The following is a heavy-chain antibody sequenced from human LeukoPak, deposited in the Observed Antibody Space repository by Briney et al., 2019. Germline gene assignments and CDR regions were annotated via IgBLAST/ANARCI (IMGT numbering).Heavy chain of an antibody. J-gene: IGHJ4*02. V-gene: IGHV1-18*01. CDR1: GYTFTSYG. Sequence: ASLKVSCKASGYTFTSYGISWVRQAPGQGLEWMGWISAYNGNTNYAQKLQGRVTMTTDTSTSPAYMELKSLRSADTAVYYCARDLSTVTFDYWGQGTLVTVSS. CDR3: ARDLSTVTFDY. CDR2: ISAYNGNT. D-gene: IGHD4-17*01.